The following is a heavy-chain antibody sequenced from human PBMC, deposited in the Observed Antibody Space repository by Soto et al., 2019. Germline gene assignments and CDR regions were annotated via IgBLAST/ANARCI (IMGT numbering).Heavy chain of an antibody. Sequence: GGSLRLSCAASGFTFSDYYMSWIRQAPGKGLEWVSYISSSGSTIYYADSVKGRFTISRDNAKNSLYLQMNSLRAEDTAVYYCASGVVPSGWYDAFDIWGQGTMVTVSS. J-gene: IGHJ3*02. D-gene: IGHD6-19*01. V-gene: IGHV3-11*01. CDR2: ISSSGSTI. CDR3: ASGVVPSGWYDAFDI. CDR1: GFTFSDYY.